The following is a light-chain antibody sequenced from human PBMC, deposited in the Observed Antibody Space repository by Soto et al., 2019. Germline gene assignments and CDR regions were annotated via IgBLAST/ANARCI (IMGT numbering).Light chain of an antibody. CDR3: QQRIT. J-gene: IGKJ3*01. V-gene: IGKV1-39*01. Sequence: DIQMTQSPSSLSASVGDRVTITCRASQSIGFYLNWYQQKPGKAPKLLIYDTSSLQSGVPSRFRGSASGTDFTLTISSLQPEDFATNYCQQRITFGPGTKVDIK. CDR2: DTS. CDR1: QSIGFY.